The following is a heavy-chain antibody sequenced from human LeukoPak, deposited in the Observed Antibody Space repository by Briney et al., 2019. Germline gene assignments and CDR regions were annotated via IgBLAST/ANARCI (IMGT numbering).Heavy chain of an antibody. D-gene: IGHD3-10*01. CDR3: ASYYYGSGSYLTFDY. V-gene: IGHV4-39*01. CDR1: GGSISSRSYY. CDR2: IYYSGST. J-gene: IGHJ4*02. Sequence: SETLSLTCNVSGGSISSRSYYWGWIRQPPGKGLEWIGTIYYSGSTYYNPSLKSRATISVDTSKNQFSLKLSSVTAADTAVFYCASYYYGSGSYLTFDYWGQGTLVTVSS.